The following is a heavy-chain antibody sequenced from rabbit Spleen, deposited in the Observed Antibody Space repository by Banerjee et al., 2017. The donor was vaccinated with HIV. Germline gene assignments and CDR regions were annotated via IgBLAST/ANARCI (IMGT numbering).Heavy chain of an antibody. D-gene: IGHD1-1*01. V-gene: IGHV1S7*01. J-gene: IGHJ6*01. CDR2: IDPVFGIT. CDR3: ARYLNGGALYTTMDL. Sequence: QLEESAGGLVQPGGSLKLSCKASGFTLSSYYMNWVRQAPGKGLEWIGYIDPVFGITYYANWVNGRFSISRENAQNTVFLQMTSLTAADTATYFCARYLNGGALYTTMDLWGQGTLVTVS. CDR1: GFTLSSYY.